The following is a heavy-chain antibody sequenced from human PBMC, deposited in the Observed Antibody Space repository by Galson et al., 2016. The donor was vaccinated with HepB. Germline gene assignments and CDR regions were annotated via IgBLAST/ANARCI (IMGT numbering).Heavy chain of an antibody. Sequence: SETLSLTCSVSGESITSYFWSWIRQSPGKGLEWLGYIYHTGSTIYNPSLRSRITISVDTSKNQFSLNLTSVTAADTAVYYCARDLGPMDVWGRGTTVTVSS. V-gene: IGHV4-59*01. CDR3: ARDLGPMDV. J-gene: IGHJ6*02. CDR2: IYHTGST. CDR1: GESITSYF.